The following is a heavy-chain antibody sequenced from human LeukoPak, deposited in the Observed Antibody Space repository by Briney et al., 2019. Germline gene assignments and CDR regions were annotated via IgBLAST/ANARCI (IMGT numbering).Heavy chain of an antibody. CDR2: ISSGSNTI. V-gene: IGHV3-48*01. CDR1: RFTFSTCS. J-gene: IGHJ4*02. D-gene: IGHD7-27*01. Sequence: GGSLRLSCAASRFTFSTCSMNWVRQAPGKGLEWVSYISSGSNTIYYADSVKGRFTISRDNAKNSLYLQMNSLRAEDTAVYYCARDLAWGGYWGQGTLVTVSS. CDR3: ARDLAWGGY.